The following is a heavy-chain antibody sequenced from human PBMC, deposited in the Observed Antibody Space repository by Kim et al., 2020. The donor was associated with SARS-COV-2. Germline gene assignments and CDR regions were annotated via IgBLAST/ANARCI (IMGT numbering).Heavy chain of an antibody. CDR2: IIPIFGTA. J-gene: IGHJ4*02. Sequence: SVKVSCKASGGTFSSYAISWVRQAPGQGLEWMGGIIPIFGTANYAQKFQGRVTITADESTSTAYMELSSLRSEDTAVYYCARYTIFGAGYSSSWPQSAFDYWGQGTLVTVSS. D-gene: IGHD6-13*01. CDR3: ARYTIFGAGYSSSWPQSAFDY. CDR1: GGTFSSYA. V-gene: IGHV1-69*13.